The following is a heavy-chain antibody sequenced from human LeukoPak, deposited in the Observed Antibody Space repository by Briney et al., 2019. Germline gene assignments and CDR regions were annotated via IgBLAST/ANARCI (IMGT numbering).Heavy chain of an antibody. CDR2: IIPIFGTA. D-gene: IGHD4-17*01. CDR3: AKWDGDLYYYYYMDV. CDR1: GGTFSSYA. Sequence: GASVKVSCKASGGTFSSYAISWVRQAPGQGLEWMGRIIPIFGTANYAQKFQGRVTITTDESTSTAYMELSSLRSEDTAVYYCAKWDGDLYYYYYMDVWGKGTTVTVSS. J-gene: IGHJ6*03. V-gene: IGHV1-69*05.